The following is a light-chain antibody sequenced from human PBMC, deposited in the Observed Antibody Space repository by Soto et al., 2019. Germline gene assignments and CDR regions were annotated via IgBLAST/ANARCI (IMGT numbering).Light chain of an antibody. CDR1: QSVSSSY. V-gene: IGKV3-20*01. J-gene: IGKJ1*01. CDR3: QQYGSSPET. Sequence: EIGLTQSPGTLYLSPGERATLSCRASQSVSSSYLAWYQQKPGQDHRLLIYGASSRATGIPDRFSGSGSGTDFTLTISRLEPEDFAVYYCQQYGSSPETFGQGTKVEIK. CDR2: GAS.